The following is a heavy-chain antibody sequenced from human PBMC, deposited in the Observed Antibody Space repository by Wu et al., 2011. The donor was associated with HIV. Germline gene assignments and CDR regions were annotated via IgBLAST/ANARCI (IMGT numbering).Heavy chain of an antibody. J-gene: IGHJ5*02. CDR2: INANSGGT. CDR3: ARGRLDYDFWSGPSTNWFDP. D-gene: IGHD3-3*01. V-gene: IGHV1-2*02. CDR1: GYTFTGNY. Sequence: QVQLVQSGAEVKKPGASVKVSCKAFGYTFTGNYMHWVRQAPGQGLEWMGWINANSGGTKYAQKFQGRVTMTRDTSISTAYMELRSLRSDDTAVYYCARGRLDYDFWSGPSTNWFDPGAREPWSPSPQ.